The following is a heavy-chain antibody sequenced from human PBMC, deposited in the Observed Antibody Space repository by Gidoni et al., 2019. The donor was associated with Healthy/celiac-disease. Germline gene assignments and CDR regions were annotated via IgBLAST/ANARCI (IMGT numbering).Heavy chain of an antibody. V-gene: IGHV3-21*01. D-gene: IGHD6-13*01. Sequence: EVQLVESGGGLVKPGGSLRLSCAASGFTFSSYRMNWVRQAPGKGLEWVSSISSSSSYIYYADSVKGRFTISRDNAKNSLYLQMNSLRAEDTAVYYCARGRIAAAGGPDAFDIWGQGTMVTVSS. CDR1: GFTFSSYR. CDR3: ARGRIAAAGGPDAFDI. J-gene: IGHJ3*02. CDR2: ISSSSSYI.